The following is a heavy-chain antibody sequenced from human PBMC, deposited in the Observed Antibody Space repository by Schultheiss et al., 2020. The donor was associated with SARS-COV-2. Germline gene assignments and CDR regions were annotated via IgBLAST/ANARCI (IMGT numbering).Heavy chain of an antibody. V-gene: IGHV3-30*03. CDR2: ISYGGSDK. J-gene: IGHJ4*02. CDR3: ARGKVQLFDY. D-gene: IGHD1-1*01. Sequence: GGSLRLSCAASGFRFSGYGMHWVRQAPGKGLEWVAVISYGGSDKYYADSVKGRFTISRDSAKNSLYLQMNSLRAEDTAVYYCARGKVQLFDYWGQGTLVTVSS. CDR1: GFRFSGYG.